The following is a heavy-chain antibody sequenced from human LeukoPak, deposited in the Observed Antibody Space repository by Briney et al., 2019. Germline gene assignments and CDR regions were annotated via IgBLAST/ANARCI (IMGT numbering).Heavy chain of an antibody. Sequence: GGSLRLSCAASGFTFSDYEMNWAPQAPGKGLEGVSYISSSSDTIYHADSLKGRFTSSRDNAKNSLYLQMNSLRAEDTAVYYCARGQKSVGRTVAGTTIYSYYYYMDVWGKGTTVTVSS. V-gene: IGHV3-48*01. J-gene: IGHJ6*03. CDR2: ISSSSDTI. CDR3: ARGQKSVGRTVAGTTIYSYYYYMDV. CDR1: GFTFSDYE. D-gene: IGHD6-19*01.